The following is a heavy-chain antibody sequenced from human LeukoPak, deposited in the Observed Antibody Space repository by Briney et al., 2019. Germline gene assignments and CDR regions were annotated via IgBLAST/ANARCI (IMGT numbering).Heavy chain of an antibody. D-gene: IGHD1-26*01. CDR1: GFTFSSYE. CDR2: ISSSGSTI. CDR3: ASEPGRYSGSYYSYYYYYMDV. J-gene: IGHJ6*03. V-gene: IGHV3-48*03. Sequence: PGGSLRLSCAASGFTFSSYEMNWVRQAPGKGLEWVSYISSSGSTIYYADSVKGRFTISRDNAKNSLYLQMNSLRAEDTAVYYCASEPGRYSGSYYSYYYYYMDVWGKGTTVTISS.